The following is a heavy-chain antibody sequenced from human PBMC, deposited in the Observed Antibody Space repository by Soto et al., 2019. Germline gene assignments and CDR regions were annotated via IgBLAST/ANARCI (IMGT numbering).Heavy chain of an antibody. D-gene: IGHD6-6*01. V-gene: IGHV3-23*01. J-gene: IGHJ4*02. CDR3: AGEQLVRYFDY. CDR2: ISGSGGST. CDR1: GFTFSSYA. Sequence: EVQLLESGGGLVQPGGSLRLSCAASGFTFSSYAMSWVRQAPGKGLEWVSAISGSGGSTYSAHSVKGRYTISRDNSKNPRYLQMNSLRAEDTAVYYWAGEQLVRYFDYWGQGTLVTVSS.